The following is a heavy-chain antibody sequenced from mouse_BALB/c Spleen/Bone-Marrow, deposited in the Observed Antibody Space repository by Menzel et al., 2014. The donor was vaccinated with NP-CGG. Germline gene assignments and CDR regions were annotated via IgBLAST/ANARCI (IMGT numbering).Heavy chain of an antibody. D-gene: IGHD2-4*01. CDR3: AREGSTMITTAFAY. J-gene: IGHJ3*01. CDR1: GFSLTSYG. V-gene: IGHV2-9*02. CDR2: IWAGGST. Sequence: VKLVESGPGLVAPSQSLSITCTVSGFSLTSYGVHWVRQPPGKGLEWLGVIWAGGSTNYNSALMSRLSISKGNSKSQVFLKMNSLQTDDTAMYYCAREGSTMITTAFAYWGQGTLVTVSA.